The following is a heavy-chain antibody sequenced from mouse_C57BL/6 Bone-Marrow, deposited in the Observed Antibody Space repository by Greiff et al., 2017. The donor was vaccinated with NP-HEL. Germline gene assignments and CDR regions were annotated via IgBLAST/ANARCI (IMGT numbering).Heavy chain of an antibody. CDR2: IYPRSGNT. V-gene: IGHV1-81*01. J-gene: IGHJ3*01. CDR1: GYTFTSYG. Sequence: VQRVESGAELARPGASVKLSCKASGYTFTSYGISWVKQRTGQGLEWIGEIYPRSGNTYYNEKFKGKATLTADKSSSTAYMELRSLTSEDSAVYFCARWTAWFAYWGQGTLVTVSA. CDR3: ARWTAWFAY.